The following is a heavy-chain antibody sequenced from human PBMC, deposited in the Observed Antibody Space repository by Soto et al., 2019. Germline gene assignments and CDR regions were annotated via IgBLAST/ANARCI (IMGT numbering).Heavy chain of an antibody. J-gene: IGHJ6*02. CDR3: AAGSGSRLRYFDWLSNTDYYYYGMDV. D-gene: IGHD3-9*01. V-gene: IGHV4-59*08. CDR1: GGSISRYQ. Sequence: AALSLTCDGPGGSISRYQWSWNRQTQGKGLEWIGYIYYSGSTNYNPSLKSRVTISVDTSKNQFSLKLSSVTAADTAVYYCAAGSGSRLRYFDWLSNTDYYYYGMDVWGQGIQVTVSS. CDR2: IYYSGST.